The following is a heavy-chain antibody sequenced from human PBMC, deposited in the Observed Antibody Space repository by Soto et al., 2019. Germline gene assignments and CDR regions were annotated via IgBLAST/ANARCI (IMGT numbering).Heavy chain of an antibody. J-gene: IGHJ4*02. CDR1: GGSISSSNW. V-gene: IGHV4-4*02. CDR2: IYHSGST. CDR3: ARDSPKYSSSWNPTH. D-gene: IGHD6-13*01. Sequence: ETLSLTCAVSGGSISSSNWWSWVRQPPGKGLEWIGEIYHSGSTNYNPSLKSRVTISVDKSKNQFSLKLSSVTAADTAVYYCARDSPKYSSSWNPTHWGQGTLVTVSS.